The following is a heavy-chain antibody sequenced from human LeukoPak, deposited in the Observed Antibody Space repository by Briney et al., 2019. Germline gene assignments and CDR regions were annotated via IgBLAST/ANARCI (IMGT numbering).Heavy chain of an antibody. Sequence: ASVKVSCKASGYTFTSYYMHWVRQAPGQGLEWMGLINPTGDSTGYAQKFQGRVTMTRDMSTSTDYLELSSLRSEDTAIYYCARDYSVEDNAWWFDPLGPGNPGHRLL. D-gene: IGHD2-21*01. CDR2: INPTGDST. J-gene: IGHJ5*02. V-gene: IGHV1-46*01. CDR3: ARDYSVEDNAWWFDP. CDR1: GYTFTSYY.